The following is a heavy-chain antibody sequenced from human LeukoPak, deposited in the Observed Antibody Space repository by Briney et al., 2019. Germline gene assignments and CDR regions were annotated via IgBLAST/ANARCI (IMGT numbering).Heavy chain of an antibody. CDR1: GYTLTSYG. Sequence: ASVKVSCKASGYTLTSYGISWVRQAPGQGLEWMGWISAYNGNTNYAQKLQGRVTMTTDTSTSTAYMELRSLRSDDTAVYYCARDVPGSIGTTARFDPWGQGTLVTVSS. V-gene: IGHV1-18*01. CDR2: ISAYNGNT. D-gene: IGHD1-1*01. CDR3: ARDVPGSIGTTARFDP. J-gene: IGHJ5*02.